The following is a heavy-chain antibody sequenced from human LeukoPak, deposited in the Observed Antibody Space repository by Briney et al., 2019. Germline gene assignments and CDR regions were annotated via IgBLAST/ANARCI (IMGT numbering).Heavy chain of an antibody. Sequence: PSETLSLTCAVYGGSFSGYYWSWIRQPPGKGLEWIGEINHSGSTNYNPSLKSRVTISVDTSKNQFSLKLSSVTAADTAVYCCARTAYSSSSNWFDPWGQGTLVTVSS. J-gene: IGHJ5*02. CDR3: ARTAYSSSSNWFDP. CDR2: INHSGST. D-gene: IGHD6-6*01. CDR1: GGSFSGYY. V-gene: IGHV4-34*01.